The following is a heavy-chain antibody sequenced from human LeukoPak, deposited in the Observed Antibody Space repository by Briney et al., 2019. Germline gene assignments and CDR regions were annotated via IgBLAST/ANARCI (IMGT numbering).Heavy chain of an antibody. CDR3: AKYAPPTTVVTRYFDY. D-gene: IGHD4-23*01. CDR1: GFAFNTYS. Sequence: GGSLRLSCAASGFAFNTYSMNWVRQAPGKGLEWVSSITSSSTTKYYADSVKGRFTISRDNAKNSLYLQMNSLRDEDTAVYYCAKYAPPTTVVTRYFDYWGQGTLVTVSS. J-gene: IGHJ4*02. CDR2: ITSSSTTK. V-gene: IGHV3-48*02.